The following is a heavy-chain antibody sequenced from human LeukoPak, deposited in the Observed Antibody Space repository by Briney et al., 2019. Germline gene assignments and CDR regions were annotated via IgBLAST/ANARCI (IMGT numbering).Heavy chain of an antibody. V-gene: IGHV5-51*01. D-gene: IGHD1-1*01. CDR2: IYPVDPDT. J-gene: IGHJ4*02. CDR1: GYTFTNYW. CDR3: ARLEPRPYYFDY. Sequence: GESLKISCKGPGYTFTNYWIGWVRQMPGKGLEWMGIIYPVDPDTRYSPSFQGQFTISVDKSISTAYLQWSNLKASDTAMYFCARLEPRPYYFDYWGQGTLVTVSS.